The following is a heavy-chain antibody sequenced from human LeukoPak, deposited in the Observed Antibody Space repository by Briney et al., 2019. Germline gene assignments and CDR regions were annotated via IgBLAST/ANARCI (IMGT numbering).Heavy chain of an antibody. V-gene: IGHV4-39*07. CDR3: AVDSVRGVLGFDP. J-gene: IGHJ5*02. D-gene: IGHD3-10*01. CDR1: GGSITNSGYY. Sequence: SETLSVTCTVSGGSITNSGYYLGWIRQPPGKGLAWIGSIYYSGSTYYNPSLKSRVTISVDTSKNQFSLKLSSVTAADTAVYYCAVDSVRGVLGFDPWGQGTLVTVSS. CDR2: IYYSGST.